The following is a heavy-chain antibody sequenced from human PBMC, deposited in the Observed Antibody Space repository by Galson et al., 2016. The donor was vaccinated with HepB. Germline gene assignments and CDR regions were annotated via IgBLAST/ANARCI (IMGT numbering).Heavy chain of an antibody. V-gene: IGHV1-2*02. CDR1: GYTFIGYY. Sequence: SVKVSCKGSGYTFIGYYIHWVRQVPGQGLEWMGWINPNSGGTNYAQKFQGRVTMTRDTSISTAYMEIRRLRSDDRAIYYCASEPYGGFFDYWRQGTPVTVSS. J-gene: IGHJ4*02. D-gene: IGHD4/OR15-4a*01. CDR3: ASEPYGGFFDY. CDR2: INPNSGGT.